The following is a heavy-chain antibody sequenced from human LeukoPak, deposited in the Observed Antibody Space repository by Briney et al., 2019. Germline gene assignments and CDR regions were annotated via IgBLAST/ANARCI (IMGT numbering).Heavy chain of an antibody. CDR1: GGSISSYY. CDR2: ICYSGST. CDR3: ARGPSYYYDSSGYLDY. Sequence: PSETLSLTCTVSGGSISSYYWSWIRQPPGKGLEWIGYICYSGSTNYNPSLKSRVTISVDTSKNQFSLKLSSVTAADTAVYYCARGPSYYYDSSGYLDYWGQGTLVTVSS. D-gene: IGHD3-22*01. V-gene: IGHV4-59*01. J-gene: IGHJ4*02.